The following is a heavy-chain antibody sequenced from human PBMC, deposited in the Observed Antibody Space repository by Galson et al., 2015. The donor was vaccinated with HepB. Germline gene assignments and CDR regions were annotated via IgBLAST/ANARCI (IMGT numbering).Heavy chain of an antibody. J-gene: IGHJ6*02. CDR1: GFTFSSYG. CDR3: ARRPLNMVRGAYGMDV. CDR2: IRYDGSNK. Sequence: SLSLSGAESGFTFSSYGMHWVRQAPGKGLEWVAVIRYDGSNKYYADSVKGRFTISRDNSKNTLYLQMNSLRAEDTAVYYCARRPLNMVRGAYGMDVWGQGTTVTVSS. D-gene: IGHD3-10*01. V-gene: IGHV3-33*01.